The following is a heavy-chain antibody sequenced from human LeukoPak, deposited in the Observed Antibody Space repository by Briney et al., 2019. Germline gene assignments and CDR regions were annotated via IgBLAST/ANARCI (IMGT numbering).Heavy chain of an antibody. Sequence: ASVKVSCKASGGTFSSYAISWMRQAPGQGLEWMGVIIPIFGTAKYAQKFPGRVTMTVAEWKSLAYMKLLILRSEVTPVSYCARDQGMAAAGEDPFDCWGQGTL. CDR3: ARDQGMAAAGEDPFDC. D-gene: IGHD6-13*01. J-gene: IGHJ4*01. V-gene: IGHV1-69*13. CDR2: IIPIFGTA. CDR1: GGTFSSYA.